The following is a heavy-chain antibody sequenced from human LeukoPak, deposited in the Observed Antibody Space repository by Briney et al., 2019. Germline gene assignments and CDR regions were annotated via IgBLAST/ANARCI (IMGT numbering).Heavy chain of an antibody. CDR1: GFTFSNYS. Sequence: GGSLRLSCAASGFTFSNYSMNWVRQAPGKGLEWVGFIRSKAYGGTTEYAASVKGRFTISRDDSKSIAYLQMNSLKTEDTAVYYCTRPLKWELHDAFDIWGQGTMVTVSS. D-gene: IGHD1-26*01. J-gene: IGHJ3*02. CDR2: IRSKAYGGTT. V-gene: IGHV3-49*04. CDR3: TRPLKWELHDAFDI.